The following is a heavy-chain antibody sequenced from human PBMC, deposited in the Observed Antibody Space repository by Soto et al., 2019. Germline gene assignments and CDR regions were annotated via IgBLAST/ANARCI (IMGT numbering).Heavy chain of an antibody. J-gene: IGHJ4*02. Sequence: QVQLVQSGAEVKKPWSSVKVSCKASGGIFSTYAISWLRQAPGQGLEWMGGIIPIFGTPNYAQRFQGRVTITADESTSTAYMELSRLRAEDTAVYSCARDRDDYGAGNYYNRIDFWGQGTMVTVSS. CDR2: IIPIFGTP. D-gene: IGHD3-10*01. CDR3: ARDRDDYGAGNYYNRIDF. V-gene: IGHV1-69*01. CDR1: GGIFSTYA.